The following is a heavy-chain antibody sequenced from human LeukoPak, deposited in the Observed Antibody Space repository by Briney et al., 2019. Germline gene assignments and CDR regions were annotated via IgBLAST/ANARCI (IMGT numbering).Heavy chain of an antibody. J-gene: IGHJ3*02. CDR3: AKSPARYCSSTSCYDAFDI. V-gene: IGHV3-21*01. D-gene: IGHD2-2*01. CDR1: GFTFSGYT. CDR2: ISSASSYI. Sequence: GGSLRLSCAASGFTFSGYTMNWVRQAPGKGLEWVSSISSASSYIYYADSVKGRFTISRDNAKNSVYLQMNSLRAEDTAVYYCAKSPARYCSSTSCYDAFDIWGQGTMVTVSS.